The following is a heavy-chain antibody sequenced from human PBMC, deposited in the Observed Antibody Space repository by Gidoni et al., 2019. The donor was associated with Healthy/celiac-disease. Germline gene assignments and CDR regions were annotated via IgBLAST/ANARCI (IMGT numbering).Heavy chain of an antibody. CDR3: SKDLGCSGCSCYPMHYYYGMDV. CDR2: ISWNSGSI. Sequence: EVQLVESGGGVVQPGRSLRLSCAASGFTFDDYAMHWVWEAPGKGLEWVAGISWNSGSIGHADSVKGRFTISRDNAKNSRYLRMNSLRAEDTALYHCSKDLGCSGCSCYPMHYYYGMDVWGQGTTVTVSS. CDR1: GFTFDDYA. J-gene: IGHJ6*02. V-gene: IGHV3-9*01. D-gene: IGHD2-15*01.